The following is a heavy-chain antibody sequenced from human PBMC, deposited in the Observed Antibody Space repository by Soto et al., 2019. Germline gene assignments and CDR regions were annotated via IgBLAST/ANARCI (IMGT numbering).Heavy chain of an antibody. CDR3: ARQKLGYCSSTSCSSNYYYYYMDV. D-gene: IGHD2-2*01. CDR1: GYSFTSYW. V-gene: IGHV5-51*01. Sequence: PGESLKISCKGSGYSFTSYWIVWVRQMPGKGLEWMGIIYPGDSDTRYSPSFQGQVTISADKSISTAYLQWGSLKASDTAMYYCARQKLGYCSSTSCSSNYYYYYMDVWGKGTTVTVSS. J-gene: IGHJ6*03. CDR2: IYPGDSDT.